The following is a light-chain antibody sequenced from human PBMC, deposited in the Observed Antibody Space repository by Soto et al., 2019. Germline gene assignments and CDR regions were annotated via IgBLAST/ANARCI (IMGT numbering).Light chain of an antibody. CDR2: AAS. J-gene: IGKJ4*01. CDR3: QELKSYPLT. Sequence: DIQLTQSPSFLSASVGDRVTIPCRASQGIGTYLAWYQQKPGSAPKLLIYAASTLQSGVPSRFSGSGSGTEFTLTISSLQPEDSATYYCQELKSYPLTFGGGAKVEVK. V-gene: IGKV1-9*01. CDR1: QGIGTY.